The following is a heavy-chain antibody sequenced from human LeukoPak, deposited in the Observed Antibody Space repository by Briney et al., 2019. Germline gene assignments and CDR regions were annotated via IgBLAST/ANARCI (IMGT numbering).Heavy chain of an antibody. CDR1: GGSISSSNW. CDR3: ARFPLCSSTSCYGRFDP. V-gene: IGHV4-4*02. CDR2: IFHSGST. J-gene: IGHJ5*02. D-gene: IGHD2-2*01. Sequence: SGTLSLTCAVSGGSISSSNWWSWVRQAPGKGLEWIGEIFHSGSTYYNPSLKSRVTISVDTSKNQFSLKLSSVTAADTAVYYCARFPLCSSTSCYGRFDPWGQGTLVTVSS.